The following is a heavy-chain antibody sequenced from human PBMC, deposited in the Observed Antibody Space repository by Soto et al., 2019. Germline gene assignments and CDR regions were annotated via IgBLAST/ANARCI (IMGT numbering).Heavy chain of an antibody. J-gene: IGHJ6*02. Sequence: GGSLRLSCAASGFKFGRYWMHWVRQAPGKGLVWIARVDFDGINAKYADAVQGRFTISRDNAKNILYLQMNSLRVEDAAVYYCTRDYYDNSRQSYIHYGMDVWGQGTTVTVSS. V-gene: IGHV3-74*03. D-gene: IGHD3-22*01. CDR3: TRDYYDNSRQSYIHYGMDV. CDR1: GFKFGRYW. CDR2: VDFDGINA.